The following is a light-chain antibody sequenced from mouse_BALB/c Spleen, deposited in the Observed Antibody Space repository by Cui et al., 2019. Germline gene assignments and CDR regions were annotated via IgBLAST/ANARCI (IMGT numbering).Light chain of an antibody. V-gene: IGKV4-59*01. CDR1: SSVSY. J-gene: IGKJ2*01. CDR3: LQWSSNPLT. Sequence: QIVLTQSLAIKSAYPGDKVTMTTTASSSVSYMHWYQQKSGTSPKRLIYGTSKLASGVPARFSGSGSGTAYSLTISSVEAEDAATYYCLQWSSNPLTFGGGTKLEIK. CDR2: GTS.